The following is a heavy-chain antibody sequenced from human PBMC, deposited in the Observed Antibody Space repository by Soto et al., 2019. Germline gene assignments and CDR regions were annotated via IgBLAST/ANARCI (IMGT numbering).Heavy chain of an antibody. D-gene: IGHD6-19*01. V-gene: IGHV1-3*01. Sequence: QVQLVQSGAEVKKPGASVKVSCKASGYTFTSYAMHWVRQAPGQRLEWMGWINAGNGNTKYSQKFQGRVTITRDTSASTAYMELSSLRSEDTAVYYCARDAGAGSSGWYTGWFDPWGQGTLVTVSS. J-gene: IGHJ5*02. CDR1: GYTFTSYA. CDR2: INAGNGNT. CDR3: ARDAGAGSSGWYTGWFDP.